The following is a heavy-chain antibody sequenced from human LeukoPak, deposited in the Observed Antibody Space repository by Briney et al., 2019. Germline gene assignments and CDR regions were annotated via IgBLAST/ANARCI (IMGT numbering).Heavy chain of an antibody. J-gene: IGHJ4*02. CDR1: GFTFSTYG. CDR2: ISGSGDTT. D-gene: IGHD3-10*01. Sequence: GGSLRLSCAASGFTFSTYGMSWVRQAPGKGLEWVSGISGSGDTTYHADSVKGRVTISRDNSKNTLYLQMNRLRAEDTAVYYCASILLWFVYDYWGQGTLVTVSS. CDR3: ASILLWFVYDY. V-gene: IGHV3-23*01.